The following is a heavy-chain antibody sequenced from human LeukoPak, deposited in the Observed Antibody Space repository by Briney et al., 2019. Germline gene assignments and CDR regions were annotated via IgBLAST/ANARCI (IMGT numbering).Heavy chain of an antibody. Sequence: GASVKVSCKASGYSFTSYYMHWVRQAPGQGLEWMGIINPSGGSTSYAQKFQGRVTMTRDTSTSTVYMELSSLRSEDTAVYYCARGEDIVVVPAAQHFDYWGQGTLVTVSS. D-gene: IGHD2-2*01. CDR2: INPSGGST. J-gene: IGHJ4*02. V-gene: IGHV1-46*01. CDR1: GYSFTSYY. CDR3: ARGEDIVVVPAAQHFDY.